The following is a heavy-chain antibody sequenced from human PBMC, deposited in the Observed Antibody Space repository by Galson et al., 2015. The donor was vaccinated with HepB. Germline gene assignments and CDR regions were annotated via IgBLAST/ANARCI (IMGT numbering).Heavy chain of an antibody. CDR3: ARAGGNVDTAMDVYYYYAMDV. Sequence: SVKVSCKASGGTFSKFIITWVRQAPGQGLEWMGGIIPFFGEANYAQKFQGRVAITADESTRTAYMEVSSLRSDDTAVYYCARAGGNVDTAMDVYYYYAMDVEGQGTTVTVSS. D-gene: IGHD5-18*01. CDR2: IIPFFGEA. J-gene: IGHJ6*02. V-gene: IGHV1-69*13. CDR1: GGTFSKFI.